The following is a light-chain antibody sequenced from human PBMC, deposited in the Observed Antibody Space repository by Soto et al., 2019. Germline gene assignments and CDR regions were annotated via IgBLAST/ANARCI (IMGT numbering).Light chain of an antibody. CDR2: DAS. J-gene: IGKJ2*01. Sequence: EIVLTQSPATLSLSPGERATLSCRASQSVSSYLAWYQQKPGQAPRLLIYDASNRATGIPARFSGSGSGTDFTRTISSLEPEDFAVYYFQQRSNWPPVYTFGQGTKLEIK. CDR1: QSVSSY. CDR3: QQRSNWPPVYT. V-gene: IGKV3-11*01.